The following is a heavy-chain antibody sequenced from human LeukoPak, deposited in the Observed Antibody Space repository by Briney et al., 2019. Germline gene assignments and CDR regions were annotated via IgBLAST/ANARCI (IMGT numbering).Heavy chain of an antibody. V-gene: IGHV4-59*08. CDR2: IYYSGST. J-gene: IGHJ4*02. Sequence: PSETLSLTCTVSGDSSSGFYWSWIPQPPGKGLEWIGYIYYSGSTNYNPSLKSRVTISVDTSKSQFSLKLTSVTAADTAVYYCARRRYTSGYLDYWGQGTLVTVSS. CDR1: GDSSSGFY. CDR3: ARRRYTSGYLDY. D-gene: IGHD3-22*01.